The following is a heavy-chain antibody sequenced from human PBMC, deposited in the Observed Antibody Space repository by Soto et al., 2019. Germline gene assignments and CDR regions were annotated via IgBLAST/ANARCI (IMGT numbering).Heavy chain of an antibody. CDR2: IRSSGRTI. D-gene: IGHD2-21*01. Sequence: GGSLRLSCAASGFIFSSYDMNWVRQAPGKGLEWVSNIRSSGRTIYYADSVKGRFSISRDNAKNSLYLQMNNLRAEDTAIYYCATDRIEGYYYGMGVWGQGTTVTVSS. CDR3: ATDRIEGYYYGMGV. CDR1: GFIFSSYD. J-gene: IGHJ6*02. V-gene: IGHV3-48*03.